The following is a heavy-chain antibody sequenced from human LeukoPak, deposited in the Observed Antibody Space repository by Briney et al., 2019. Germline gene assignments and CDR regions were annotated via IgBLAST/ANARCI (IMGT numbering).Heavy chain of an antibody. CDR2: IYYSGST. CDR3: ASPLTTGVDY. V-gene: IGHV4-39*07. J-gene: IGHJ4*02. Sequence: SETLSLTCTVSGGSISSSSYYWGWIRQPPGKGLEWIGSIYYSGSTYYNPSLKSRVTISVDTSKNQFSLKLSSVTAADTAVYYCASPLTTGVDYWGQGTLVTVSS. CDR1: GGSISSSSYY. D-gene: IGHD4/OR15-4a*01.